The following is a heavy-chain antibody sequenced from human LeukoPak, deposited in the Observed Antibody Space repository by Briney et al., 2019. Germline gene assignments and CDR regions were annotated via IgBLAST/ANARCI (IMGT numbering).Heavy chain of an antibody. Sequence: GGSLRLSCVASGFTFSSYWMSWVRQAPGKGLEWVASIKQDGGEIYYVDSVKGRFTISRDNAKNSLYLQMNSLRAEDTAVYYCARDKIVGPTKFDSWGQGTLVTVSS. D-gene: IGHD1-26*01. CDR3: ARDKIVGPTKFDS. CDR2: IKQDGGEI. CDR1: GFTFSSYW. J-gene: IGHJ4*02. V-gene: IGHV3-7*01.